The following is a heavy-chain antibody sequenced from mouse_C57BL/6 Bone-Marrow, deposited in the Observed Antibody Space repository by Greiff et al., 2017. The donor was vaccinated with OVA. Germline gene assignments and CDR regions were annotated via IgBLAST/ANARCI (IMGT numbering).Heavy chain of an antibody. CDR3: ARCHGSSYGYFDV. CDR2: ISYSGST. CDR1: GYSITSDY. Sequence: EVQLVESGPGLAKPSQTLSLTCSVTGYSITSDYWNWIRKFPGNKLEYMGYISYSGSTYYNPSLKSRISITRDTSKNQYYLQLNSVTTEDTAAYYCARCHGSSYGYFDVWGTGTTVTVSS. D-gene: IGHD1-1*01. V-gene: IGHV3-8*01. J-gene: IGHJ1*03.